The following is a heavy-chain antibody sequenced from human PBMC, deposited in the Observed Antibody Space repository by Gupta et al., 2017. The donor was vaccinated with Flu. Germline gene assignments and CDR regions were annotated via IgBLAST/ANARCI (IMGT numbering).Heavy chain of an antibody. CDR3: ARGRYYYDSSGDPGCMRFDY. D-gene: IGHD3-22*01. V-gene: IGHV1-69*01. J-gene: IGHJ4*02. Sequence: WVRQAPGQGLEWMGGIIPIFGTANYAQKFQGRVTITADESTSTAYMELSSLRSEDTAVYYCARGRYYYDSSGDPGCMRFDYWGQGTLVTVSS. CDR2: IIPIFGTA.